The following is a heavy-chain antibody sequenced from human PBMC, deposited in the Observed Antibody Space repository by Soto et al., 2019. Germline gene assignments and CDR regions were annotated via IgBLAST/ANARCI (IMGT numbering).Heavy chain of an antibody. V-gene: IGHV3-21*01. J-gene: IGHJ6*04. CDR3: ARGRAAAGSIIYF. D-gene: IGHD6-13*01. Sequence: GRSLKISCAAYGLTCSTDNMNWVRQAPGKGLEWVSSISSSSSYKYYADSVKGRFTISRDNAKNSLYLQLNSLRAEDTAVYYCARGRAAAGSIIYFCGKGTKVTGPS. CDR1: GLTCSTDN. CDR2: ISSSSSYK.